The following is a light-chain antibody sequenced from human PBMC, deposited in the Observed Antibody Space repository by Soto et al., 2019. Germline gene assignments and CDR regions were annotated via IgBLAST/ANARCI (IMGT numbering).Light chain of an antibody. Sequence: QAVLTQPPSASGTPGQRVTISCSGSSSNIGSNSVTWYQQLPVTAPKFRIYGNNQRPSGVPDRFSGSKSGTSASLAISGLQSEEESESYCSSWDDSLKGRVFGGGTTVTVL. CDR3: SSWDDSLKGRV. CDR2: GNN. J-gene: IGLJ3*02. V-gene: IGLV1-44*01. CDR1: SSNIGSNS.